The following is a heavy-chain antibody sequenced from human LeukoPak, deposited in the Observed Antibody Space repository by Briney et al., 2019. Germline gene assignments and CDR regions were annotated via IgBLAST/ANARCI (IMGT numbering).Heavy chain of an antibody. Sequence: GGSLRLSCAASGFTFDDYAVHWVRQAPGKGLEWVSGISWNSGSIGYADSVKGRFTISRDNAKNSLYLQMNSLRAEDTALYYCAKDPHSDSSGYYYTYFDYWGQGTLVTVSS. V-gene: IGHV3-9*01. D-gene: IGHD3-22*01. J-gene: IGHJ4*02. CDR3: AKDPHSDSSGYYYTYFDY. CDR2: ISWNSGSI. CDR1: GFTFDDYA.